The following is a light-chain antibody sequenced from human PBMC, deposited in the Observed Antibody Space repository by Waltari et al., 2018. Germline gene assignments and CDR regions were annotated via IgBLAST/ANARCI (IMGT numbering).Light chain of an antibody. CDR2: GGS. CDR1: QGIGNS. V-gene: IGKV1-27*01. CDR3: LNYDSAPEM. J-gene: IGKJ1*01. Sequence: DMQMTQSPSSLSASVGDRVTITCRASQGIGNSLAWFQQKPGRLPDLLIYGGSILQSGVPSRFSCSGFGTYFTLTISSLQPEDVATYYCLNYDSAPEMFGQGTKVQI.